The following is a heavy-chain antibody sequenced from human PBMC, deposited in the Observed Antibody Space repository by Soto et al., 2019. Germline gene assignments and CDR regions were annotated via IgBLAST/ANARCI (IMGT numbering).Heavy chain of an antibody. V-gene: IGHV3-74*01. CDR3: ARAGQLWLRSYYYGMDV. CDR2: INSDGSST. D-gene: IGHD5-18*01. Sequence: VQLVESGGGLVQPGGSLRLSCAASGFTFSSYWMHWVRQAPGKGLVWVSRINSDGSSTSYADSVKGRFTISRDNAKNTLYLQMNSLRAEDTAVYYCARAGQLWLRSYYYGMDVWGQGTTVTVSS. CDR1: GFTFSSYW. J-gene: IGHJ6*02.